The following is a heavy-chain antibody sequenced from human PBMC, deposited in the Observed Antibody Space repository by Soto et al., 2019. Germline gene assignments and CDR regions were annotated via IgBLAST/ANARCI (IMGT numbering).Heavy chain of an antibody. CDR1: GGSFSGYY. Sequence: PSETLSLTCAVYGGSFSGYYWSWIRQPPGRGLEWIGEINHSGSTNYNPSLKSRVTISVDTSKNQFSLKLSSVTAADTAVYYCARGRGSGWFDYYYYGMDVWGQGTTVTVSS. J-gene: IGHJ6*02. CDR2: INHSGST. V-gene: IGHV4-34*01. D-gene: IGHD6-19*01. CDR3: ARGRGSGWFDYYYYGMDV.